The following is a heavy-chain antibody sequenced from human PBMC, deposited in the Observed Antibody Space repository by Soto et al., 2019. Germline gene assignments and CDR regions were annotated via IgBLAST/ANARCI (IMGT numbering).Heavy chain of an antibody. CDR1: GFTFKSYS. D-gene: IGHD6-13*01. J-gene: IGHJ4*02. CDR2: ITGSGGTT. Sequence: GGSLRLSCAASGFTFKSYSMSWVRQAPGKGLEWVSGITGSGGTTSYADSVKGRFTISRDNSKNTLYLQMNSLRAEDTAVYYCAKDGYSSSSWAFDCWGQGIQVTVSS. V-gene: IGHV3-23*01. CDR3: AKDGYSSSSWAFDC.